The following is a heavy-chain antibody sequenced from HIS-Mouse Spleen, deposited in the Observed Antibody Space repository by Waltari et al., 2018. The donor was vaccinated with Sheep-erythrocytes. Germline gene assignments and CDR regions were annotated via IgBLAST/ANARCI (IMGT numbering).Heavy chain of an antibody. V-gene: IGHV3-15*01. J-gene: IGHJ3*02. Sequence: EVQLVESGGGLVKPGGSLRLSCAASGFTFSNAWMSWVRQAPGKGLEGGGRIKSKTDGGKTGYAAPVKGRFTISRDDSKNTLYLQMNSLKTEDTAVYYCTAGPDAFDIWGQGTMVTVSS. CDR3: TAGPDAFDI. CDR1: GFTFSNAW. CDR2: IKSKTDGGKT.